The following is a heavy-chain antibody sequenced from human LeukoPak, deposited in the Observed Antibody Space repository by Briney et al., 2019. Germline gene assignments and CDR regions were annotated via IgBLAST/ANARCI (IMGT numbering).Heavy chain of an antibody. V-gene: IGHV4-39*01. CDR1: GGSISGSSYH. J-gene: IGHJ4*02. Sequence: SETLSLTCTVSGGSISGSSYHWGWIRQPPGKGLEWIAIIYYTGSTYYNPSLKSRVTISVDTSKDQFSLKLSSVTAADTAVYYCARRWDISAPFAYDYWGQGTLVTVSS. D-gene: IGHD3-22*01. CDR3: ARRWDISAPFAYDY. CDR2: IYYTGST.